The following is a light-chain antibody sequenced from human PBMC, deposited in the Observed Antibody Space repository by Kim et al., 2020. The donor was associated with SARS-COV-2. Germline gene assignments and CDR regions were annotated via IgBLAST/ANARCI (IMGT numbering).Light chain of an antibody. CDR3: HQSLTYPLT. Sequence: DIQMTQSPSALSASVGDTVTITCRASESVGTLLSWFQQRPGKAPNLLIYSTSTLAAGVPSRFSGSGSVTEFSLTISGLQPDDFATYYCHQSLTYPLTFGGGTKVDIK. CDR2: STS. V-gene: IGKV1-5*03. J-gene: IGKJ4*01. CDR1: ESVGTL.